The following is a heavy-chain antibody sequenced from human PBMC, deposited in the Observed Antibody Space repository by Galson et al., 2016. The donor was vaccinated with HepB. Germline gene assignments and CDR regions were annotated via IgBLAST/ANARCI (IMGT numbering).Heavy chain of an antibody. D-gene: IGHD4-23*01. J-gene: IGHJ5*02. V-gene: IGHV2-5*02. Sequence: PALVTPTQSLTLTCTFSGFSLSTSGLAVGWIRQPPGKALEWLALIYWDDDKRYSPSLKSRLTITKDNSRKQVVLTMTNMDPVDTAPYYCAHSIYGGNWFDPWGHGTLVTVSS. CDR1: GFSLSTSGLA. CDR2: IYWDDDK. CDR3: AHSIYGGNWFDP.